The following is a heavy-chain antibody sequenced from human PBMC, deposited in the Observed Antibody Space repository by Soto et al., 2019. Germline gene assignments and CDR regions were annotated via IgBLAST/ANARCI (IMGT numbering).Heavy chain of an antibody. V-gene: IGHV3-30*09. D-gene: IGHD4-4*01. J-gene: IGHJ4*02. CDR2: IAYDGRTK. CDR1: GFTFQNHA. Sequence: QVQLMESGGGVVQPGKSLRLSCVASGFTFQNHAMYWIRQAPGKGLEWVALIAYDGRTKYSDAVRGRFAVSRDNSKSTQYLQMNSLRPEDTAVYYCATSTSVTFDSWGQGALVMVSS. CDR3: ATSTSVTFDS.